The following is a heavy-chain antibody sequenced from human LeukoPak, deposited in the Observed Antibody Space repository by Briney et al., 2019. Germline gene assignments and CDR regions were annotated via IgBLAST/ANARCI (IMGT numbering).Heavy chain of an antibody. CDR1: GFTFSSYA. Sequence: GRSLRLSCAASGFTFSSYAMHWVRQAPGKGLEWVAVISYDGSNKYYADSVKGRFTISKDNSKNTLYLQMNSLRAEDTAVYYCARDHIAAAGATFDYWGQGTLVTVSS. V-gene: IGHV3-30-3*01. D-gene: IGHD6-13*01. CDR3: ARDHIAAAGATFDY. J-gene: IGHJ4*02. CDR2: ISYDGSNK.